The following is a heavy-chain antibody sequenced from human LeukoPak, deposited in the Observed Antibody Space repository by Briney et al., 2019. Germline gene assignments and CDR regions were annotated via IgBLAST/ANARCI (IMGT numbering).Heavy chain of an antibody. J-gene: IGHJ4*02. CDR2: IYHSGTT. CDR1: GDSMTRDGNY. CDR3: ARAVDYRNYFDY. V-gene: IGHV4-31*03. Sequence: PSQTLSLTCTVSGDSMTRDGNYWSWLRQHPGKGLEWVGFIYHSGTTFYNPSLESRATISVDTSQNQFSLKLTSVTAADTAVYYCARAVDYRNYFDYWGQGTLVTVSS. D-gene: IGHD4-11*01.